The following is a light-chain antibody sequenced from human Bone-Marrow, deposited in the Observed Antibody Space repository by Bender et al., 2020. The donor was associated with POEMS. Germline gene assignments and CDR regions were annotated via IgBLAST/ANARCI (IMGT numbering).Light chain of an antibody. Sequence: QSVLTQPPSVSGVPRQRVSISCSGSNPNLGNSPVSWYQVLPGKPPKLVLYFDDLLPSGVSGRFSGSKSGTSASLAITGLQSEDEADYYCAAWDDSLKGWVFGGGTRLTVL. CDR1: NPNLGNSP. V-gene: IGLV1-36*01. CDR2: FDD. J-gene: IGLJ3*02. CDR3: AAWDDSLKGWV.